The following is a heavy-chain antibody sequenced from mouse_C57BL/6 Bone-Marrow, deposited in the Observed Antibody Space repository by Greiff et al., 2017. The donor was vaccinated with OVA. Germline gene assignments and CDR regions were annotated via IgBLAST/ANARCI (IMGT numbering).Heavy chain of an antibody. CDR2: ISSGGDYI. CDR1: GFTFSSYA. V-gene: IGHV5-9-1*02. Sequence: EVKLMESGEGLVKPGGSLKLSCAASGFTFSSYAMSWVRPTPEKRLEWVAYISSGGDYIYYADTVKGRFTISRDNARNTLYLQMSSLKSEDTAMYYCTRDLRSNFSWFAYWGQGTLVTVSA. J-gene: IGHJ3*01. D-gene: IGHD2-5*01. CDR3: TRDLRSNFSWFAY.